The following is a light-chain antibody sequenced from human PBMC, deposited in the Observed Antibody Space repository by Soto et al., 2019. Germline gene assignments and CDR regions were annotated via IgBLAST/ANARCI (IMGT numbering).Light chain of an antibody. CDR2: DAS. CDR3: QQATSFPLT. Sequence: IQMVQSPSSVSASVGDRVTITWRASQDVSTWLAWYQQKPGKAPKLLIYDASSLQRGVPSRFSGSGSGTDFSLTISSLQPEDFATYYCQQATSFPLTFGGGTKVEIK. CDR1: QDVSTW. V-gene: IGKV1-12*01. J-gene: IGKJ4*01.